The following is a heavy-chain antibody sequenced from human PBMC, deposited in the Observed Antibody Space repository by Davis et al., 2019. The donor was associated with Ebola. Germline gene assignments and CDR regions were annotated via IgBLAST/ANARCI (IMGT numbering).Heavy chain of an antibody. CDR1: SYTFTSPG. Sequence: ASVNVSCKASSYTFTSPGISWVRQAPGQGLEWKGWISAYNGNTNYAQKLQGRVTMTTDTSRSTAYMELRSLRSDDTAVYYCAREAGATTRIYDTWGQGTLVTVSS. V-gene: IGHV1-18*01. J-gene: IGHJ5*02. CDR3: AREAGATTRIYDT. CDR2: ISAYNGNT. D-gene: IGHD1-26*01.